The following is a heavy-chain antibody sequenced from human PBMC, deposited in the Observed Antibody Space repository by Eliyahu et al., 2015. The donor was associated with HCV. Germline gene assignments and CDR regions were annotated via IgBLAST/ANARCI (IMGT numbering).Heavy chain of an antibody. Sequence: ELKRPGSSVKVSCNPSEAPLRNEATSWVRQXPGKGXEWLGRXXPIVDIANYAQKFQGRVTITVDKSTTTVNMELRRLTTEDTATYYCARVKLDVTVEGGKGSFYYNYAMDVWGQGTTVTVSS. CDR3: ARVKLDVTVEGGKGSFYYNYAMDV. J-gene: IGHJ6*02. CDR2: XXPIVDIA. V-gene: IGHV1-69*04. CDR1: EAPLRNEA. D-gene: IGHD3-16*01.